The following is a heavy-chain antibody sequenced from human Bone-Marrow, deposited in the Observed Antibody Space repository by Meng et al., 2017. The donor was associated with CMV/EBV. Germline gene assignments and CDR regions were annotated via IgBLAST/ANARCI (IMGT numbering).Heavy chain of an antibody. CDR3: AIHIPYGGFDY. Sequence: GESLKISCAASGFTVSSNEMSWVRQAPGKGLEWVSSISGGSTYYADSRKGRFTISRDNSKNTLHLQMNSLRSEDTAVYYCAIHIPYGGFDYWGQGTLVTVSS. CDR2: ISGGST. D-gene: IGHD4/OR15-4a*01. V-gene: IGHV3-38-3*01. CDR1: GFTVSSNE. J-gene: IGHJ4*02.